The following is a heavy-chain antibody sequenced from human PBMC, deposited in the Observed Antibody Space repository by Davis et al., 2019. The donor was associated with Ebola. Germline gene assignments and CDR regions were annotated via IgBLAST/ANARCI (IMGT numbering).Heavy chain of an antibody. CDR1: GFTFSSYW. CDR3: ARDREIEYSSSRPLVGGGYYYGMDV. J-gene: IGHJ6*02. D-gene: IGHD6-6*01. Sequence: HTGGSLRLSCAASGFTFSSYWMHWVRQAPGKGLVWVSRINSDGSSTSYADSVKGRFTISRDNAKNTLYLQMNSLRAEDTAVYYCARDREIEYSSSRPLVGGGYYYGMDVWGQGTTVTVSS. CDR2: INSDGSST. V-gene: IGHV3-74*01.